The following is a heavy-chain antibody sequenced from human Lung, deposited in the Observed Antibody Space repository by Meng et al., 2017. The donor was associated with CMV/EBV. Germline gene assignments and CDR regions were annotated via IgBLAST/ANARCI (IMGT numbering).Heavy chain of an antibody. CDR2: INAYNGDT. J-gene: IGHJ4*02. CDR1: GYTFNDYY. D-gene: IGHD1-26*01. CDR3: ARVEVGITSGDY. V-gene: IGHV1-18*04. Sequence: QVQLVQSGAEVKNPGASVKVSCKASGYTFNDYYVHWVRQAPGQGLEWMGWINAYNGDTNYAQTLQGRVTMTTDTSTSTAYVELRSLRSDDTAVYYCARVEVGITSGDYWGQGTLVTVSS.